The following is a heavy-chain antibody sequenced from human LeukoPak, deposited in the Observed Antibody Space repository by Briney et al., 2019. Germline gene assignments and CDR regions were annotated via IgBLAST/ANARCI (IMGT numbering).Heavy chain of an antibody. CDR1: GFTFSSYA. Sequence: PGRSLRLSCAASGFTFSSYAMHWVRQAPGKGLEWVAVISYDGSNKYYADSVKGRFTISRDNSKNTLYLQMNSLRAEDTAVYYCARGIRRADTAMIRYYFDYWGQGTLVTVSS. J-gene: IGHJ4*02. CDR2: ISYDGSNK. V-gene: IGHV3-30-3*01. CDR3: ARGIRRADTAMIRYYFDY. D-gene: IGHD5-18*01.